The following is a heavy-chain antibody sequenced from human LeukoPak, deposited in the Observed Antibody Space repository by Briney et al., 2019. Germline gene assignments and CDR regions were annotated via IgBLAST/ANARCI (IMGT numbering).Heavy chain of an antibody. CDR3: ARDRGGSYSAIDY. V-gene: IGHV3-48*04. J-gene: IGHJ4*02. CDR1: GFTFSSYS. Sequence: PGRSLRLSCGASGFTFSSYSMNWVRQAPGKGLEWVSFISSSSSTIYYADSVKGRFTISRDNAKNSLYLQMNSLRAEDTAVYYCARDRGGSYSAIDYWGQGTLVTVSS. CDR2: ISSSSSTI. D-gene: IGHD1-26*01.